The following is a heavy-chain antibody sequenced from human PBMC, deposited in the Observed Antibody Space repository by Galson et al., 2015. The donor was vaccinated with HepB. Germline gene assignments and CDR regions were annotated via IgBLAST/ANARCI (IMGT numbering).Heavy chain of an antibody. J-gene: IGHJ4*02. CDR1: GFTFSSYA. Sequence: SLRLSCAASGFTFSSYAMSWVRQAPGKGLEWVSSIGVRGVTTFYADSVKGRFTISRDNSKSTLYLQMNSLRAEDTALYYCVKGGRQYLIDYWGQGTLVTVSS. CDR3: VKGGRQYLIDY. D-gene: IGHD2-2*01. CDR2: IGVRGVTT. V-gene: IGHV3-23*01.